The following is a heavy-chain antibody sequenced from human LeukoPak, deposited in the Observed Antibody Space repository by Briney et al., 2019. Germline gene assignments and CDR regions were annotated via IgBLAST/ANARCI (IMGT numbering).Heavy chain of an antibody. V-gene: IGHV4-4*09. CDR3: ARWRGAGFFDP. CDR1: GGSISSYY. CDR2: IYTSGST. D-gene: IGHD1-26*01. J-gene: IGHJ5*02. Sequence: PSETLSLTCTVSGGSISSYYWSWIRQPPGKGLEWIGYIYTSGSTNYNPSLKSRVTISVDTSKNQFSLKLSSVTAADTAVYYCARWRGAGFFDPWGQGTLVTVSS.